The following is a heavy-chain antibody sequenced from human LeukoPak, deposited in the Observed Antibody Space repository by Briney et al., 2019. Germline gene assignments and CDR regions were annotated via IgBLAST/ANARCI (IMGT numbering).Heavy chain of an antibody. D-gene: IGHD2/OR15-2a*01. CDR2: ISSSGSTI. Sequence: GGSPRLSCAASGFTFSSYEMNWVRQAPGKGLEWVSYISSSGSTIYYADSVKGRFTISRDNAKNSLYLQMNSLRAEDTAVYYCARMNIFENWFDPWGQGTLVTVSS. CDR3: ARMNIFENWFDP. CDR1: GFTFSSYE. J-gene: IGHJ5*02. V-gene: IGHV3-48*03.